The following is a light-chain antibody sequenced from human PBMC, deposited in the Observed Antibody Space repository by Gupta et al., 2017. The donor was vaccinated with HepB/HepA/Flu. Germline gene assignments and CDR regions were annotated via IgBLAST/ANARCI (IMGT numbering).Light chain of an antibody. Sequence: YVLTQPPSVSAAPGQTARITCGGVNIGTNSVHWYQQKPGQAPVLVVYDDSGRPAGIPERFSGSSSGNTATVTISRVEVGDEADYYCQVWENTSDNPGVFGAGTKVAVL. CDR3: QVWENTSDNPGV. CDR1: NIGTNS. J-gene: IGLJ1*01. CDR2: DDS. V-gene: IGLV3-21*02.